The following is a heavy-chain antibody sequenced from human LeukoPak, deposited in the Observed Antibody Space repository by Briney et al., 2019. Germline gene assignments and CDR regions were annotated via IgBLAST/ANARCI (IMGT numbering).Heavy chain of an antibody. J-gene: IGHJ4*02. V-gene: IGHV3-23*01. CDR2: ISGSSITT. D-gene: IGHD2-2*02. Sequence: GGSLRLSCAASGFTFSTYTVTWVRQAPGKGLEWVSGISGSSITTNYADSVKGRFTISRDNSKNTLYLQMNSLRAEDTAVYYCARVLRDCSSTSCYSDYWGQGTLVTVSS. CDR3: ARVLRDCSSTSCYSDY. CDR1: GFTFSTYT.